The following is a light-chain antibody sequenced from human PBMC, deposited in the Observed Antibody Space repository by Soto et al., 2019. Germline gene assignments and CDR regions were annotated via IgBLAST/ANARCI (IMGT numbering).Light chain of an antibody. CDR1: QSVTNN. Sequence: EIVMTHSRATVSVAPRERXPXPRRASQSVTNNLAWYRQKPGQANRLIIYGASKRATGITDRLSGSGSGTEFTLTITSLQSEDFAVYYCQQYNSWPITFGQGTRLELK. CDR3: QQYNSWPIT. CDR2: GAS. V-gene: IGKV3-15*01. J-gene: IGKJ5*01.